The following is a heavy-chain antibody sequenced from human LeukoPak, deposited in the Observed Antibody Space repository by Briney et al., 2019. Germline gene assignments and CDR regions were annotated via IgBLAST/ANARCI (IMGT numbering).Heavy chain of an antibody. CDR3: AKHSGSSGWYNDF. V-gene: IGHV3-23*01. CDR2: ISSNGGGT. Sequence: GGSLRLSCAASGFTFSSYAMAWVRHAPGKGLEWVSGISSNGGGTYYADSVKGRFTISRDNSKNTLYLQMNSLRADDTAVYYCAKHSGSSGWYNDFWGQGTLVTVSS. J-gene: IGHJ4*02. CDR1: GFTFSSYA. D-gene: IGHD6-19*01.